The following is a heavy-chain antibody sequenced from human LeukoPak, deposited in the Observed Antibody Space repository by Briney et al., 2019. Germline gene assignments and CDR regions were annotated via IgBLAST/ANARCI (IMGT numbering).Heavy chain of an antibody. D-gene: IGHD2-2*02. V-gene: IGHV3-11*01. CDR2: ISSSGSTI. Sequence: KPGGSLRLSCAASGFTFSDYYMSWIRQAPGKGLEWVSHISSSGSTIYYAASVKGRFTISRDNAKNSLYLQMNSLRAEDTAVYYCARGYCSSTSCYKFDYWGQGTLVTVSS. J-gene: IGHJ4*02. CDR3: ARGYCSSTSCYKFDY. CDR1: GFTFSDYY.